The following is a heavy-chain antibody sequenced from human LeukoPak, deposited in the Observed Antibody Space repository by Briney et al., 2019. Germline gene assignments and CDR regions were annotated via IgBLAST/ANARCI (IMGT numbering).Heavy chain of an antibody. V-gene: IGHV4-34*01. D-gene: IGHD2-2*01. J-gene: IGHJ4*02. CDR3: ARGRRSCSTSCYLWKPFDY. CDR1: GGSFSGYY. CDR2: INHSGST. Sequence: SATLSLTCAVYGGSFSGYYWSWIRQPPGKGLEWIGEINHSGSTNYNPSLKSRVTISVDTSKNQFSLKLSSVTAADTAVYYCARGRRSCSTSCYLWKPFDYWGQGTLVTVSS.